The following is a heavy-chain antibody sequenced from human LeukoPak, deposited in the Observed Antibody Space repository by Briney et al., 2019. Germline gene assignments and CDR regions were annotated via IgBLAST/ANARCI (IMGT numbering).Heavy chain of an antibody. CDR2: IYSNGNT. Sequence: SETLSLTCTVSSGSISSNFWGWIRQPPGKGLEWIGYIYSNGNTNYNPSLKSRVTISVDTSKKQFSLKLSSVTAADTAVYYCARLPDYYYNYMDVWGKGTTVTVSS. V-gene: IGHV4-4*09. J-gene: IGHJ6*03. CDR3: ARLPDYYYNYMDV. CDR1: SGSISSNF.